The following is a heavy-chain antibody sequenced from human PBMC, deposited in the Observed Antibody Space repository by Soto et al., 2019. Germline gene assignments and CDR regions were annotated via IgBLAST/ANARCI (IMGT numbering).Heavy chain of an antibody. CDR3: AXLAYYSDRSGYREEVFDF. CDR2: TSYRSKWYY. D-gene: IGHD3-22*01. V-gene: IGHV6-1*01. J-gene: IGHJ3*01. Sequence: QTLSLTCAISGDSVSRYSAAWNWIRQSPTIGLEWLGRTSYRSKWYYDYALSVKSRISINPDTSKNQFSLQLNSVTPDDTAVYYCAXLAYYSDRSGYREEVFDFWGQGTMVTVS. CDR1: GDSVSRYSAA.